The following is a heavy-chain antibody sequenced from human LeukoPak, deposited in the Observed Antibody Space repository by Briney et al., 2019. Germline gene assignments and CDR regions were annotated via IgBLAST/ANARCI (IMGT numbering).Heavy chain of an antibody. Sequence: PSETLSLTCTVSGGSISSSSYYWGWIRQPPGKGLEWIGSIYYSGSTYYNPSLKSRVTMSVDTSKNQFSLQLSSVTAADTAVYYCARLSTVTTSFDYWGQGTLVTVSS. J-gene: IGHJ4*02. V-gene: IGHV4-39*07. CDR3: ARLSTVTTSFDY. D-gene: IGHD4-17*01. CDR2: IYYSGST. CDR1: GGSISSSSYY.